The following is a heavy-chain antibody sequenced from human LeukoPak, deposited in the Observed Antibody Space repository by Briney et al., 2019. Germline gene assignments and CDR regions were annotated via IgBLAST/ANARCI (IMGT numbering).Heavy chain of an antibody. D-gene: IGHD3-10*01. V-gene: IGHV1-18*01. CDR1: GYTFTSYV. J-gene: IGHJ4*02. Sequence: ASVKVSCKASGYTFTSYVISLVRQAPGQGREWMGWFSSYHGNRNYAKKRQGRVTKTTDTSTSTAYIELRSLRSDDTAVYYCARALTYYYGSGSYYFFDYWGQGTLVTVSS. CDR2: FSSYHGNR. CDR3: ARALTYYYGSGSYYFFDY.